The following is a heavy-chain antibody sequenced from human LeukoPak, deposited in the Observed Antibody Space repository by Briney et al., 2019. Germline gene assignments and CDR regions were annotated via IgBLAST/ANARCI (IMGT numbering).Heavy chain of an antibody. CDR3: ARDTHSSGWNWIHP. CDR2: ISNSGITI. Sequence: PGGSLRLSCVASGFTFSDYYMTWIRQAPGKGLEWVSYISNSGITISYGDSVRGRFTISRDNARNSLYLQMDSLRVEGTAIYYCARDTHSSGWNWIHPWGQGTLVTVSS. V-gene: IGHV3-11*01. D-gene: IGHD6-19*01. J-gene: IGHJ5*02. CDR1: GFTFSDYY.